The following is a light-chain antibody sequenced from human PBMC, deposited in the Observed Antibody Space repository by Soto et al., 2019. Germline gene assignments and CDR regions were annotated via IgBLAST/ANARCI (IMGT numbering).Light chain of an antibody. CDR1: SSDVASYIL. CDR2: EGT. J-gene: IGLJ2*01. Sequence: QSALTQPASVSGSPGQSITISCTGTSSDVASYILVSWYQHHPGKAPKLIISEGTKRPSGVSNRFSGSKSGNTASLTISGLQAEDEADYFCCSFEGGANVIFGGGTKLTVL. V-gene: IGLV2-23*01. CDR3: CSFEGGANVI.